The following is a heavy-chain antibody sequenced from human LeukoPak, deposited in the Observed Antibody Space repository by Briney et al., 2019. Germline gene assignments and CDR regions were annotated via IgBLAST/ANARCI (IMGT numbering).Heavy chain of an antibody. D-gene: IGHD3-10*01. CDR1: GFTFSSYG. Sequence: GGPLRLSCAASGFTFSSYGMHWVRQAPGKGLEWVAVISYDGSNKYYADSVKGRFTISRDNSKNTLYLQMNSLRAEDTAVYYCAKDGTPYGSGSYYKALDYWGQGTLVTVSS. V-gene: IGHV3-30*18. J-gene: IGHJ4*02. CDR3: AKDGTPYGSGSYYKALDY. CDR2: ISYDGSNK.